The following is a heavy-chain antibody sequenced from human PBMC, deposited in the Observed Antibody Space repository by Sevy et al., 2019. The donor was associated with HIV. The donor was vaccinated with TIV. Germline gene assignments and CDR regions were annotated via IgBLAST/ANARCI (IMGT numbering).Heavy chain of an antibody. J-gene: IGHJ6*02. CDR3: ARVEQWLGYYYGMDV. V-gene: IGHV3-48*03. CDR2: ISSSGSTI. CDR1: GFTFSSYE. Sequence: GGSLRLSCAASGFTFSSYEMNWVRQAPGKGLEWVSYISSSGSTIYYADSVKGRFTISRDNAKNSLYLQMNSLRAEDTDVYYCARVEQWLGYYYGMDVWGQGTTVTVSS. D-gene: IGHD6-19*01.